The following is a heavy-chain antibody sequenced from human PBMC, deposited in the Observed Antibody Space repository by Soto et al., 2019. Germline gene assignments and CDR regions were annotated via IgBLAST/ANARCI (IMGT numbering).Heavy chain of an antibody. CDR1: GFTFSTYA. Sequence: EVQLLESGGGLVQPGGSLRLSCAASGFTFSTYAMICVRQAPGKGLEWVSVITGGGGRTYYADSVKGRFTISRDNSKNKLYLQMNSLRAEDTAVYYCAKDRYGDYGGVDYWGQGTLVTVSS. CDR3: AKDRYGDYGGVDY. CDR2: ITGGGGRT. J-gene: IGHJ4*02. D-gene: IGHD4-17*01. V-gene: IGHV3-23*01.